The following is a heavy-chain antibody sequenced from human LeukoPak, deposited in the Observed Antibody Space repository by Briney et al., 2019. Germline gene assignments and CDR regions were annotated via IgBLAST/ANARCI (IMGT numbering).Heavy chain of an antibody. CDR2: IYYSGST. D-gene: IGHD2-2*01. Sequence: SETLSLTCTVSGGSISSYYWSWIRQPPGKGLEWIGYIYYSGSTNYNPSLKSRVTISVDTSKNQFSLKLSSVTAADTAVYYCARGNIVVVPAARCYMDVWGKGTTVTVSS. V-gene: IGHV4-59*12. CDR3: ARGNIVVVPAARCYMDV. J-gene: IGHJ6*03. CDR1: GGSISSYY.